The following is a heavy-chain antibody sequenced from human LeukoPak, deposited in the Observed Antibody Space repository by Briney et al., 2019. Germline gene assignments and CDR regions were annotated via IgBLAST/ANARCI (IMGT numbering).Heavy chain of an antibody. CDR2: IKQDGSEK. J-gene: IGHJ5*01. CDR3: AKEGAYPIITYDS. Sequence: GGSLRLSCAASGFTFSNYWMNWLRQAPGKGLEWVANIKQDGSEKYYVDSVKGRFTISRDNDKNSLYLQMNSLRAEDAGVYYCAKEGAYPIITYDSWGQGTLVTVSS. D-gene: IGHD1-14*01. V-gene: IGHV3-7*01. CDR1: GFTFSNYW.